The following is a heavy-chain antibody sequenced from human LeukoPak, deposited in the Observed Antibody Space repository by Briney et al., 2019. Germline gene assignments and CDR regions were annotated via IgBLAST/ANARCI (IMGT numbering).Heavy chain of an antibody. V-gene: IGHV3-23*01. CDR1: GFTFSSYA. Sequence: PGGSLRLSCAASGFTFSSYAMSWVRQAPGKGLEWVSAISGSGGSTYYADSVKGRFTISRDNAKNILYLQMNGLRAEDTAVYYCARGGWSLGYWGQGTLVTVTS. CDR3: ARGGWSLGY. CDR2: ISGSGGST. D-gene: IGHD6-19*01. J-gene: IGHJ4*02.